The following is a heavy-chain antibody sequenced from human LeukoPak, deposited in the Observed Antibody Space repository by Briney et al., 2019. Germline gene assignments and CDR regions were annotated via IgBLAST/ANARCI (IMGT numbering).Heavy chain of an antibody. Sequence: PGGSLRLSCAASGFTFSSYSMNWVRQAPGKGLEWVSSISSSSSYIYYADSVKGRFTISRDNAKNSLYLQMNSLRAEDTAVYYCARGSLRYFDWLLAFDYWGQGTLVTVSS. CDR1: GFTFSSYS. CDR3: ARGSLRYFDWLLAFDY. CDR2: ISSSSSYI. V-gene: IGHV3-21*01. D-gene: IGHD3-9*01. J-gene: IGHJ4*02.